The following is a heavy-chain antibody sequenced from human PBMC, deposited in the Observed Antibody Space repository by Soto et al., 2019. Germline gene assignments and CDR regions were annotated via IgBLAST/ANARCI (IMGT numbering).Heavy chain of an antibody. CDR2: INHSGST. CDR3: ARGLITMIVVASNWFDP. D-gene: IGHD3-22*01. V-gene: IGHV4-34*01. CDR1: GGSFSGYY. J-gene: IGHJ5*02. Sequence: ETLSLTCAVYGGSFSGYYWSWIRQPPGKGLEWIGEINHSGSTNYNPSLKSRVTISVDTSKNQFSLKLSSVTAADTAVYYCARGLITMIVVASNWFDPWGQGAMVTVSS.